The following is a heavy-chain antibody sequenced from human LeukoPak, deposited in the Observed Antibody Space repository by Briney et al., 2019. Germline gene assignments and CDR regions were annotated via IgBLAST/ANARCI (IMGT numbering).Heavy chain of an antibody. V-gene: IGHV1-18*01. CDR1: GYTFTSHG. Sequence: ASVKVSCKASGYTFTSHGINWLRQAPGQGLEWMGWVSGYNGNTEYAQKFQGRVTMTTDRSTNTVYMELRSLRSDDTAVYYCARGRPVMITFGGVIIAAYWGQGTLVSVSS. CDR2: VSGYNGNT. CDR3: ARGRPVMITFGGVIIAAY. J-gene: IGHJ4*02. D-gene: IGHD3-16*02.